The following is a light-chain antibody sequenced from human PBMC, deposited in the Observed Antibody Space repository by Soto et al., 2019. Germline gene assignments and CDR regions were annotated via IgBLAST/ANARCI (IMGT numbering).Light chain of an antibody. CDR2: EVS. Sequence: QSVLTQAPSASGAPGQAVPISCTGNNSDVGGYNYVSWYQQHPGKAPKLMIYEVSKRPSGVPDRFSGSKSGNTASLTVSGLQAEDEADYYCSSYAGSNNLVFGTGTKVTVL. J-gene: IGLJ1*01. CDR3: SSYAGSNNLV. V-gene: IGLV2-8*01. CDR1: NSDVGGYNY.